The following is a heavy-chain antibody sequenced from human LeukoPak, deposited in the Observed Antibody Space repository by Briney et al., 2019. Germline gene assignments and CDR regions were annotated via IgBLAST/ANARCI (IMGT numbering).Heavy chain of an antibody. CDR1: GFTFSSYG. CDR3: AKDSGPTVTTYYFDY. Sequence: GESLKISCAASGFTFSSYGMHWVRQAPGKGLEWVAFIRYDGSNKYYADSVKGRFTISRDNSKNTLYLQMNSLRAEDTAVYYCAKDSGPTVTTYYFDYWGQGTLVTVSS. V-gene: IGHV3-30*02. D-gene: IGHD4-17*01. CDR2: IRYDGSNK. J-gene: IGHJ4*02.